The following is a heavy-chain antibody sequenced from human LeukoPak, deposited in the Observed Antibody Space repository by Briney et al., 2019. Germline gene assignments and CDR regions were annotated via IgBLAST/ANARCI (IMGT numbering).Heavy chain of an antibody. V-gene: IGHV4-4*02. CDR2: IYHSGNT. Sequence: PSGTLSLTCAVSGGSISSSNWWSWVRQPPGKGLEWIGEIYHSGNTNYNPSLKSRVTISVDTSKNQFSLKLSSVTAADTAVYYCARAGYYDSSGPEIWGQGTLVTVSS. CDR1: GGSISSSNW. J-gene: IGHJ4*02. CDR3: ARAGYYDSSGPEI. D-gene: IGHD3-22*01.